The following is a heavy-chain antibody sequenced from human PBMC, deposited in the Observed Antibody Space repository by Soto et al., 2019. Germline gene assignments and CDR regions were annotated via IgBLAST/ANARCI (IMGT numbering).Heavy chain of an antibody. CDR3: AGGKALDV. V-gene: IGHV3-7*01. CDR1: RFTFSTYW. J-gene: IGHJ6*02. CDR2: INQDGSEK. Sequence: GGSLRLSCAASRFTFSTYWMTWVRQAPGKGLEWVANINQDGSEKYFMDSVKGRFTISRDNAKNSLYLQMTSLRAEDTAVYSCAGGKALDVWGQGTTVTV. D-gene: IGHD6-6*01.